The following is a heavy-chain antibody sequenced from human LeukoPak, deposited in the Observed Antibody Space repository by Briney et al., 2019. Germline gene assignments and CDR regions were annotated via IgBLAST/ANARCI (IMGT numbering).Heavy chain of an antibody. CDR3: ARAAVELLWFGETLGY. Sequence: GAAVKVSRKASGYTFTGYYMHWVRQAPGQGLEGMGRINPNSGGTNYAQKFQGRVTTTRATSIRTAYMELSRLRSDDTAVYYCARAAVELLWFGETLGYWGQGTLVTVSS. V-gene: IGHV1-2*06. J-gene: IGHJ4*02. CDR2: INPNSGGT. CDR1: GYTFTGYY. D-gene: IGHD3-10*01.